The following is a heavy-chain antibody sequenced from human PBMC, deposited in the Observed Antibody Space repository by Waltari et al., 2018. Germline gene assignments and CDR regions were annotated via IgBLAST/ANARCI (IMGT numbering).Heavy chain of an antibody. V-gene: IGHV4-4*02. J-gene: IGHJ6*02. CDR2: IYHSGST. CDR3: ARVLRWRRFQDYYYGMDV. CDR1: GGSISSSNW. Sequence: QVQLQESGPGLVKPSGTLSLTCAVSGGSISSSNWWSWVRQPPGRGLEWIGEIYHSGSTNYNPSLKSRVTISVDKSKNQFSLKLSSVTAADTAVYYCARVLRWRRFQDYYYGMDVWGQGTTVTVSS. D-gene: IGHD2-15*01.